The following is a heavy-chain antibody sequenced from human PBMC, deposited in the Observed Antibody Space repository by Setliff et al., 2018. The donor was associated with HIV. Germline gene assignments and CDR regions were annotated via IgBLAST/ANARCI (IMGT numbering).Heavy chain of an antibody. CDR2: IKQDGSER. J-gene: IGHJ6*02. V-gene: IGHV3-7*01. Sequence: GESLKISCAASRFTFSNYWMSWVRQAPGKGLEWVANIKQDGSERYYVDSVKGRFTISRDNSKNTLYLQMNSLRAEDTAVYYCAKGRSDLAANLDYYYYFGFDVWGQGTTVTVSS. D-gene: IGHD6-6*01. CDR1: RFTFSNYW. CDR3: AKGRSDLAANLDYYYYFGFDV.